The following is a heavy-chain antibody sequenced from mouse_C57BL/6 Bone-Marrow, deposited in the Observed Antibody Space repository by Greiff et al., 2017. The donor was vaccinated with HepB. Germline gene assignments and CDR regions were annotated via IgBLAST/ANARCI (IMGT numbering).Heavy chain of an antibody. D-gene: IGHD3-1*01. V-gene: IGHV1-61*01. CDR3: ARSGSGAMDY. CDR2: IYPSDSET. CDR1: GYTFTSYW. J-gene: IGHJ4*01. Sequence: QVHVKQPGAELVRPGSSVKLSCKASGYTFTSYWMDWVKQRPGQGLEWIGNIYPSDSETHYNQKFKDKATLTVDKSSSTAYMQLSSLTSEDSAVYYCARSGSGAMDYWGQGTSVTVSS.